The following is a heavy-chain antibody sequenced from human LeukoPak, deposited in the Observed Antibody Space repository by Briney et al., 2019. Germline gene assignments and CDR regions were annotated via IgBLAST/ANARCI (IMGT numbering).Heavy chain of an antibody. V-gene: IGHV1-2*02. Sequence: GASVKVSCTASGYAFTGFYIHWVRQAPGQGLEWMGWINPNSGDTNYAQKFQGRVTMTRDTSISTAYMDLNRLTSGDTAVYFCARGRGSQSFDYWGQGTLVTVSS. CDR1: GYAFTGFY. CDR2: INPNSGDT. D-gene: IGHD1-26*01. CDR3: ARGRGSQSFDY. J-gene: IGHJ4*02.